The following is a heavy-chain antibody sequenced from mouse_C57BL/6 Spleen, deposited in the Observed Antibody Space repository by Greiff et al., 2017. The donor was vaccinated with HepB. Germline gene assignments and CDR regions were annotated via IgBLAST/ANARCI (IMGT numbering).Heavy chain of an antibody. V-gene: IGHV1-82*01. J-gene: IGHJ2*01. CDR3: ARSDYYGRVDY. Sequence: VQLQQSGPELVKPGASVKISCKASGYAFSSSWMNWVKQRPGKGLEWIGRIYPGDGDTNYNGKCKGKATLTADKSSSTAYMQLSSLTSEDSAVYFCARSDYYGRVDYWGQGTTLTVSS. D-gene: IGHD1-1*01. CDR2: IYPGDGDT. CDR1: GYAFSSSW.